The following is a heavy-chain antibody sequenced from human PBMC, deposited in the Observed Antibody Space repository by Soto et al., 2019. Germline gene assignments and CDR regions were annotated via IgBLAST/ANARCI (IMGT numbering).Heavy chain of an antibody. CDR1: GYTFTSYG. V-gene: IGHV1-18*04. J-gene: IGHJ4*02. Sequence: QVQLVQSGAEVKKPGASVKVSCKASGYTFTSYGISWVRQAPGQGLEWMGWISAYNGNTNYAQKLQGRVTMTTDTSTSTAYMELRSLGSDDTAVYYCARDPYSSSWYGGLAFDYWGQGTLVTVSS. CDR3: ARDPYSSSWYGGLAFDY. D-gene: IGHD6-13*01. CDR2: ISAYNGNT.